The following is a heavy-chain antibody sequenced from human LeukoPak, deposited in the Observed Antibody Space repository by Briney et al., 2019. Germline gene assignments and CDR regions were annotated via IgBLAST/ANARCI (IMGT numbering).Heavy chain of an antibody. CDR1: GGSISSGGYY. Sequence: SQTLSLTCTVSGGSISSGGYYWSWIRQHPGKGLEWIGYIYYSGSTYYNPSLKSRVTISVDTSKNQFSLKLSSVAAADTAVYCCASFRGRDRQFDYWGQGTLVTVSS. CDR3: ASFRGRDRQFDY. D-gene: IGHD3-10*01. V-gene: IGHV4-31*03. J-gene: IGHJ4*02. CDR2: IYYSGST.